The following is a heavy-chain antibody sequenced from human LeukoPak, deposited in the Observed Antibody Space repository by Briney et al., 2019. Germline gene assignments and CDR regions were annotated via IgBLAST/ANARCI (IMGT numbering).Heavy chain of an antibody. CDR3: ASSLGTITDFDY. J-gene: IGHJ4*02. D-gene: IGHD5-24*01. Sequence: ASETLSLTCTVSGGSISSGSYYWSWIRQPAGKGLEWIGRIYTSGSTNYNPSLKSRVTISVDTSKNQFSLKLSSVTAADTAVYYCASSLGTITDFDYWGQGTLVTVSS. CDR2: IYTSGST. CDR1: GGSISSGSYY. V-gene: IGHV4-61*02.